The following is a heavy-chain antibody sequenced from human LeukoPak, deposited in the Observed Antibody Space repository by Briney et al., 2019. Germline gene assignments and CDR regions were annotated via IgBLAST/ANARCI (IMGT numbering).Heavy chain of an antibody. J-gene: IGHJ3*02. D-gene: IGHD5-24*01. CDR1: GFTFGTYA. V-gene: IGHV3-21*01. Sequence: AGGSLRLSCAASGFTFGTYAMNWVRQAPGKGLEWVSSISSSSSYIYYADSVKGRFTISRDNAKNSLYLQMNSLRAEDTAVYYCARRLRDGFDIWGQGTMVTVSS. CDR2: ISSSSSYI. CDR3: ARRLRDGFDI.